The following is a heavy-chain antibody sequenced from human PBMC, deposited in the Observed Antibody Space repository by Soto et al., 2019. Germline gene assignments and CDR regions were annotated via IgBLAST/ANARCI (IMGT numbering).Heavy chain of an antibody. CDR1: GFTFSSYG. V-gene: IGHV3-30*18. CDR2: ISYDGNNK. D-gene: IGHD3-3*01. J-gene: IGHJ4*02. CDR3: AKDHSSYDFWSYIPGY. Sequence: PGGSLRLSCAASGFTFSSYGMHWVRQAPGKGLEWVAVISYDGNNKYYADSVKGRFTISRDNSKNTLYLQMNSLRAEDTAVYYCAKDHSSYDFWSYIPGYWGQGTLVTVSS.